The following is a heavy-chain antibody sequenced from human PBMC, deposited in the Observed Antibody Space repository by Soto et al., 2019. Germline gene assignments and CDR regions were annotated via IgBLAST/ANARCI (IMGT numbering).Heavy chain of an antibody. CDR2: ISGSGGST. V-gene: IGHV3-23*01. D-gene: IGHD3-22*01. CDR1: GFTFSSYA. Sequence: EVQLLESGGGLVQPGGSLRLSCAASGFTFSSYAMSWVRQAPGKGLEWVSAISGSGGSTYYTDSVKGRFTISRDNSKNTLYLQMNSLRAEDTAVYYCAKDSAPVGDSSGYYYYYGMDVWGQGTTVTVSS. J-gene: IGHJ6*02. CDR3: AKDSAPVGDSSGYYYYYGMDV.